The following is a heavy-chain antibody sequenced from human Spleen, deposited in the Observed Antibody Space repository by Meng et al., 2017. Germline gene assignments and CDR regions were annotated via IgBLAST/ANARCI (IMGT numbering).Heavy chain of an antibody. V-gene: IGHV1-2*02. CDR1: GYTVTDYY. J-gene: IGHJ4*02. D-gene: IGHD3-10*01. CDR3: ARDRELRGVIFSIDY. CDR2: INPNTGGT. Sequence: QGPWVQSGIGVKKPGASVKVSCKASGYTVTDYYFHWVRHAPGQGLEWMGWINPNTGGTRYAQKFQGRVTMTSDTSISTAYMELSRLTSDDMAVYYCARDRELRGVIFSIDYWGQGTLVTVSS.